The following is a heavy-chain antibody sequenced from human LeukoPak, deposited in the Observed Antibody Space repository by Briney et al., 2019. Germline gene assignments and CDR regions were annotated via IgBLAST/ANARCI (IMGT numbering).Heavy chain of an antibody. D-gene: IGHD3-10*01. J-gene: IGHJ4*02. CDR1: GFTFSTYA. V-gene: IGHV3-23*01. Sequence: PGGSLRLSCAASGFTFSTYAMSWVRQAPGKGLEWVSSISGSGRLTYYADSVKGRFTISRDNPKNTLYLQMNSLRDEDTAVYYCAKHKGSGSYYLYSFDYWGQGTLVTVSS. CDR3: AKHKGSGSYYLYSFDY. CDR2: ISGSGRLT.